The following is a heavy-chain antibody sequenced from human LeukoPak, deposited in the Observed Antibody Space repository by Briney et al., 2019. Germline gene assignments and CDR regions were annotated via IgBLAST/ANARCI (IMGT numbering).Heavy chain of an antibody. Sequence: ASVKVSCKASGYTFTSYAMHWVRQAPGQRLEWMGWINAGNGSTKYSQKFQGRVTITRDTSASTAYMELSSLRSEDTAVYYCARDAFIKSRLGPWNPWGQGTLVTVSS. D-gene: IGHD5-12*01. J-gene: IGHJ5*02. CDR1: GYTFTSYA. CDR3: ARDAFIKSRLGPWNP. V-gene: IGHV1-3*01. CDR2: INAGNGST.